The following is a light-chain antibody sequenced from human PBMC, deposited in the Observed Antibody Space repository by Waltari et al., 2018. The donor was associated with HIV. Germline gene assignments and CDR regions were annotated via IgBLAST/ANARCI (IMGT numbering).Light chain of an antibody. V-gene: IGKV1-5*03. CDR1: RGVSRW. CDR2: KAS. J-gene: IGKJ1*01. Sequence: DIQMTQSPSTLSASVGDRVTITCRASRGVSRWLAWYQQKPGKAPKLLIDKASSLESGVPSRFSDSGAGTEFTLTISSLQPDDFATYYCQQYNNYWTFGQGTKVEI. CDR3: QQYNNYWT.